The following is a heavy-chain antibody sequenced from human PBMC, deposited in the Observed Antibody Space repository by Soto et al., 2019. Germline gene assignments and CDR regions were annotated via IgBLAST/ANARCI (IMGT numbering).Heavy chain of an antibody. J-gene: IGHJ6*02. D-gene: IGHD3-10*01. CDR1: GLTFSSYG. CDR2: ICDIDRYT. Sequence: PGGSLRLSCAASGLTFSSYGMAWVRQAPGKGLEWVSVICDIDRYTYYAGSVKGRFTISRDNSKDTLYLQMNRLRAGDTAVYYFAEALELAPYYCFYCMDVWGQGTPVTVSS. V-gene: IGHV3-23*01. CDR3: AEALELAPYYCFYCMDV.